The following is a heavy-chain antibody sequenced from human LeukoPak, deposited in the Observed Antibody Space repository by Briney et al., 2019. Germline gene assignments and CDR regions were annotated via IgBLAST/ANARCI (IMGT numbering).Heavy chain of an antibody. D-gene: IGHD3-10*01. V-gene: IGHV3-48*03. CDR2: ISSSGSTI. Sequence: PGGSLRLSCVGSGFTFSSYEMNWVRQAPGKGLEWVSYISSSGSTIYYADSVKGRFTISRDNAKNSLYLQMNSLRAEDTAVYYCARGNTIVRGVINDAFDIWGQGTMVTVSS. J-gene: IGHJ3*02. CDR1: GFTFSSYE. CDR3: ARGNTIVRGVINDAFDI.